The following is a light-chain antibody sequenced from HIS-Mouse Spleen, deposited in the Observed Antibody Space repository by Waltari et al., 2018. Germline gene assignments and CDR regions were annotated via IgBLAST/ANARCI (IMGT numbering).Light chain of an antibody. J-gene: IGLJ2*01. Sequence: SYELTQPPSVSVSPGQPARLTCSGDALPNNYASWYQQKSGQAPVLVIYEDSKRPSGIPERFSGSSSGTMATLTISGAQVEDEADYYCYSTDSSGNHRVFGGGTKLTVL. V-gene: IGLV3-10*01. CDR1: ALPNNY. CDR3: YSTDSSGNHRV. CDR2: EDS.